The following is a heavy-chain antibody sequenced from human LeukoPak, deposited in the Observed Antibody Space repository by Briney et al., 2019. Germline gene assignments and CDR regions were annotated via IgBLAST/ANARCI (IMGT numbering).Heavy chain of an antibody. CDR3: ARKYYYSSGNYYDF. D-gene: IGHD3-10*01. CDR1: GGSFSGFF. Sequence: SETLSLTCAVYGGSFSGFFWSWIRQPPGKGLEWIGEINHSGSINYNPSLKSRVTISVDTSKNQFSLKLSSVTAADTAIYYCARKYYYSSGNYYDFWGQGTPVTVSS. V-gene: IGHV4-34*01. CDR2: INHSGSI. J-gene: IGHJ4*02.